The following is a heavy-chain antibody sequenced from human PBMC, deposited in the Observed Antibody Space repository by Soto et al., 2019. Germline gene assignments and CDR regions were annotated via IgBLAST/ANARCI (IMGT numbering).Heavy chain of an antibody. CDR1: GFSFTDFA. D-gene: IGHD3-22*01. J-gene: IGHJ4*02. V-gene: IGHV1-3*01. CDR3: ATPQDYDGCLDS. Sequence: ASVKVSCKASGFSFTDFAFHWVRQAPGQRLEWMGWINVGNGNTRYSQKFQGRLTLTRDTPGNTAYLELNSLISEDTAVYYCATPQDYDGCLDSWGQGTLVTVSS. CDR2: INVGNGNT.